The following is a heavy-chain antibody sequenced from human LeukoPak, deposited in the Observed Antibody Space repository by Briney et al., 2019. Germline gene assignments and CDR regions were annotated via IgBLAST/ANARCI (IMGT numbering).Heavy chain of an antibody. CDR1: GFTFSSYS. Sequence: PGGSLRLSCAASGFTFSSYSMNWVRQAPGKGLEWVSSISSSSSYIYYADSVKGRFTISRDNAKNSLYLQMNSLRAEDTAVSYCARGLPYSSSPGSYWGRGTLATVSS. CDR3: ARGLPYSSSPGSY. CDR2: ISSSSSYI. J-gene: IGHJ4*02. V-gene: IGHV3-21*01. D-gene: IGHD6-13*01.